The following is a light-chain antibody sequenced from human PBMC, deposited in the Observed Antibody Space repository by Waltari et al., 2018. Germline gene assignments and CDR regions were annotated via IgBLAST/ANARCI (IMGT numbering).Light chain of an antibody. Sequence: EIVLTQSPATLSLSPGERATLSCRASQGVSSYLAWYQQKPGQAPRLLIYDASNRATGSPARFSGSGSGTDFTLTISSLEPEDFAVYYCQQRSNWPPTFGQGTKVEIK. V-gene: IGKV3-11*01. CDR3: QQRSNWPPT. CDR1: QGVSSY. J-gene: IGKJ1*01. CDR2: DAS.